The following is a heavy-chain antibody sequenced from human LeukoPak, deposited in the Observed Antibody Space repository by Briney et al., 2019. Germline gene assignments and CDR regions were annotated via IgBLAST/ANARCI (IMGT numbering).Heavy chain of an antibody. D-gene: IGHD3-22*01. Sequence: GGSLRLSCAASGFTFDDYGMSWVRQAPGKGLEWVSGINWNGGSTGYADSVKGRFTISRDNAKNSLYLQMNSLRVEDTALYYCARAYYDSSGYLTSDYWGQGTLVTVSS. CDR2: INWNGGST. V-gene: IGHV3-20*04. CDR3: ARAYYDSSGYLTSDY. J-gene: IGHJ4*02. CDR1: GFTFDDYG.